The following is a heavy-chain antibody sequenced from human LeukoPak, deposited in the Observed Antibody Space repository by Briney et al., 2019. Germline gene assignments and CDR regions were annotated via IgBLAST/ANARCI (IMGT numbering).Heavy chain of an antibody. CDR1: AFTFSSYW. CDR2: IKGDESSI. J-gene: IGHJ4*02. V-gene: IGHV3-74*01. Sequence: GGSLRLSCAASAFTFSSYWMHWFRQAPGKGLEWVSRIKGDESSINYADSVEGRFTISRDNAKNTVYLHLNSLRVEDTAVYYCVRGALLYYFDYWGQGTLVTVSS. CDR3: VRGALLYYFDY. D-gene: IGHD3-3*01.